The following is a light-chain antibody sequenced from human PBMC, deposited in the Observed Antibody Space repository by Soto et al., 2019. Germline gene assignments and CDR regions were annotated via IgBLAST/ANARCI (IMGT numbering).Light chain of an antibody. CDR1: SSDFGTYNL. Sequence: QSVLTQPASVSGSPGQSITISCTGKSSDFGTYNLVSWYQQYPGKAPKLIIYEGTKRPPGVSDRFSGSESDNTASLTISGLQTEDEADYYCCSHAGSSSWVFGGGTKVTVL. CDR3: CSHAGSSSWV. J-gene: IGLJ3*02. CDR2: EGT. V-gene: IGLV2-23*01.